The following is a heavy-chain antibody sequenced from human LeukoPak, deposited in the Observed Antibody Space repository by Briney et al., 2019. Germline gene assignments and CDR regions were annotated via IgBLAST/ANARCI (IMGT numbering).Heavy chain of an antibody. J-gene: IGHJ4*02. CDR3: ARTSVGARTSFDY. D-gene: IGHD1-26*01. CDR2: FYHIGSS. CDR1: PYSISSGYF. V-gene: IGHV4-38-2*02. Sequence: PSETLSLTCTVSPYSISSGYFWGWVRPPPEKGLEWVGTFYHIGSSYYNPSLKRRVTISVDTSKNHFSLNLTSVTAADTAVYYCARTSVGARTSFDYWGPGILVTVSS.